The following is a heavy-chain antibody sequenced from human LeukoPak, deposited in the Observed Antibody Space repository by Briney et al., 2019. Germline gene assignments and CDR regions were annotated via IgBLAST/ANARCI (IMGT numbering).Heavy chain of an antibody. J-gene: IGHJ4*02. CDR2: INHSGSS. D-gene: IGHD6-6*01. V-gene: IGHV4-34*01. CDR1: GGSFSGHY. CDR3: ARDTALGLVPPEHLY. Sequence: SETLSLTCAVYGGSFSGHYWSWIRQPPGKGLECIGEINHSGSSNQNPSLKSRVTISEDTSKNQLSLKLSSVTAADTAVYYCARDTALGLVPPEHLYWGQGTLVTVSS.